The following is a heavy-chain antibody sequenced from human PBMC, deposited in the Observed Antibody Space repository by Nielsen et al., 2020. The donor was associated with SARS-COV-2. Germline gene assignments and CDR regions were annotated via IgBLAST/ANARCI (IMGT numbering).Heavy chain of an antibody. CDR1: GYRFSVYY. CDR3: AGSGSGWYNFDS. J-gene: IGHJ4*02. V-gene: IGHV1-2*06. Sequence: ASVKVSCKAPGYRFSVYYMHWVRQAPGQGLEWMGRINPNSGGPNYAQMFQGRVTMTWDTSISTAYMELSGLKSDDTAVFYCAGSGSGWYNFDSWGQGTLVTVSS. CDR2: INPNSGGP. D-gene: IGHD6-19*01.